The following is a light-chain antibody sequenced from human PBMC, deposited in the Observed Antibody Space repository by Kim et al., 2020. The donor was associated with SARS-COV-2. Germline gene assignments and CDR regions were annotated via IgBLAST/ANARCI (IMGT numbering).Light chain of an antibody. J-gene: IGKJ2*01. CDR2: AAS. Sequence: SASVGDRVTISCRASQGSSVYLKWYQQTPGKAPKLLIYAASSLHSGIPPRFSASGSGTDFTLTISGLQSEDFATYYCQQSFSAPFTFGQGTKLEI. CDR3: QQSFSAPFT. V-gene: IGKV1-39*01. CDR1: QGSSVY.